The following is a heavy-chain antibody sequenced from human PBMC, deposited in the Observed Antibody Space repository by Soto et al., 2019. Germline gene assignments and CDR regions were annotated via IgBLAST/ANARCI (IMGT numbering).Heavy chain of an antibody. CDR3: ARRFGLSTYYIDDAFAL. Sequence: HGASLKISCKGSGYTFTRHWIGWVRQMPGKGLEWMGIIYSGDSDTRYSPSFQGQVTISADKSISTAYLQWNSLKASDTAMYYCARRFGLSTYYIDDAFALWGQGTMVTVSS. CDR2: IYSGDSDT. CDR1: GYTFTRHW. D-gene: IGHD3-22*01. J-gene: IGHJ3*01. V-gene: IGHV5-51*01.